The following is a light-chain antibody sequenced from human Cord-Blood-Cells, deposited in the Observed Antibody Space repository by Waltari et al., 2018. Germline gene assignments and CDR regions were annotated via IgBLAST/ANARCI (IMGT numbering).Light chain of an antibody. CDR1: QRVLYSSNNKNY. CDR2: WAS. J-gene: IGKJ2*01. Sequence: DNVMAQSPDSLAVSLGERATINCKSSQRVLYSSNNKNYLAWYHQKLGQPPKLLIYWASTRESGVPERFSGSESGTDFTLTISSLQAEDVAVYYCQQYYSTPYTFGQGTKLEIK. V-gene: IGKV4-1*01. CDR3: QQYYSTPYT.